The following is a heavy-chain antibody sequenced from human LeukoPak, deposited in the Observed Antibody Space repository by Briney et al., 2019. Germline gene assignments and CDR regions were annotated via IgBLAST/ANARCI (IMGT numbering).Heavy chain of an antibody. CDR3: TKPAIAVAGNYYDS. CDR2: INGSGDTI. V-gene: IGHV3-23*01. D-gene: IGHD6-19*01. J-gene: IGHJ4*02. Sequence: GGSLSPSCAASGFTFRSYAMSWVRPAPGKGLGWVSAINGSGDTIYYAVPVKGRFHISRDISKNTLYLPVHSIGAEDTAVYYCTKPAIAVAGNYYDSWAQGTLVTVSS. CDR1: GFTFRSYA.